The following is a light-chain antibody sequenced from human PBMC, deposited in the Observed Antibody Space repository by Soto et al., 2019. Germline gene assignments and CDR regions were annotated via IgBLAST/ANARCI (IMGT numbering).Light chain of an antibody. Sequence: EIVLTQSPATLSLSPGERATLSCGASQSVSNSYLAWYQLKPGLAPRLLIYDASSTATGIPDRFSGSGSGTEFTLTISRLEPEDFAVYYCQQYGSSPWTFGQGTKLEIK. J-gene: IGKJ2*01. CDR3: QQYGSSPWT. CDR1: QSVSNSY. CDR2: DAS. V-gene: IGKV3D-20*01.